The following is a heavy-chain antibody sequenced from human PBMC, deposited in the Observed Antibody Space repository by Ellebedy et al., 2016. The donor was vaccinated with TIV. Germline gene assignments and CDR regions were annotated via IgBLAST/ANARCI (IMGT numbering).Heavy chain of an antibody. J-gene: IGHJ5*02. CDR3: ARGRYYDSSGYYYGRVWFDP. D-gene: IGHD3-22*01. CDR1: GGSFSGYY. Sequence: MPSETLSLTCAVYGGSFSGYYWSWIRQPPGKGLEWIGEINHSGSTNYNPSLKSRVTVSVDTSKNQFSLKLSSVTAADTAVYYCARGRYYDSSGYYYGRVWFDPWGQGTLVTVFS. CDR2: INHSGST. V-gene: IGHV4-34*01.